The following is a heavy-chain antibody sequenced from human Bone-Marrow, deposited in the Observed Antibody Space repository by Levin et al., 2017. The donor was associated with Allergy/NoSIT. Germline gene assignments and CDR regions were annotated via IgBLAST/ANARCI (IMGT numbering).Heavy chain of an antibody. J-gene: IGHJ3*02. Sequence: LEASVKVSCKASEYTFTGYYIHWVRQAPGQGLEWMGWINPNSGATNYAHKLQGRVTMTRDTSISTAFMELSRLRSDDTAVYYCARERDWTYDALAIWGQGTLVTVSS. CDR1: EYTFTGYY. CDR3: ARERDWTYDALAI. D-gene: IGHD1-7*01. V-gene: IGHV1-2*03. CDR2: INPNSGAT.